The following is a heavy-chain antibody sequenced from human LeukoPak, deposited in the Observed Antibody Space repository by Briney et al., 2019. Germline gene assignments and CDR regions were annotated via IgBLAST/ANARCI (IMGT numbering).Heavy chain of an antibody. CDR2: ISAYSATT. D-gene: IGHD2-21*01. CDR1: GYTFTSYG. Sequence: ASVKVSCKTSGYTFTSYGITWVRQAPGQGLEWMGWISAYSATTNYAQKLQGRFTMTTDTSTSTAYMDLKSLRSDDTAVYYCARYSESFDIWGQGTMVTVSS. V-gene: IGHV1-18*01. J-gene: IGHJ3*02. CDR3: ARYSESFDI.